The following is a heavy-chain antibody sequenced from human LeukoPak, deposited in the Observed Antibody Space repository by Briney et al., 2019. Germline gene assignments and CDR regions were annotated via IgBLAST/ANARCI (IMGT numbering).Heavy chain of an antibody. CDR2: IKQDGSEK. J-gene: IGHJ3*02. CDR3: ARDNDQWLSDAFDI. Sequence: GGSLRLSCAASGFTFSSYWMSWVRQAPGKGLEWVANIKQDGSEKYYVDSVKGRFTISRDNAKNSLYLQMNSLRAEDTAVYYCARDNDQWLSDAFDIWGQGTMVTVSS. CDR1: GFTFSSYW. V-gene: IGHV3-7*01. D-gene: IGHD3-22*01.